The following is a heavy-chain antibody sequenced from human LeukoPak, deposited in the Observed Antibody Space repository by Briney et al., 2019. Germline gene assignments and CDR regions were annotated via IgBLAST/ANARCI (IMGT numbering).Heavy chain of an antibody. Sequence: GGSLRLSCAASGFIFSSYSMNWVRQAPGKGLEWISFISSVSSTIFYADSVKGRFNISRDNVKNSLYLQMNGLRAEDTAVYYCARDHSWVVAATLVDYWGQGTLVTVSS. V-gene: IGHV3-48*01. J-gene: IGHJ4*02. CDR3: ARDHSWVVAATLVDY. D-gene: IGHD2-15*01. CDR1: GFIFSSYS. CDR2: ISSVSSTI.